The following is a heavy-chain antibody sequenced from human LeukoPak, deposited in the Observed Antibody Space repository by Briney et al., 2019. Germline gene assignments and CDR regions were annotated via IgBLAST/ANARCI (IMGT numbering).Heavy chain of an antibody. D-gene: IGHD3-10*01. CDR1: GGTFSSYA. CDR3: ASYYGSGRGSYYYGMDV. J-gene: IGHJ6*04. V-gene: IGHV1-69*13. Sequence: ASVTVSCKASGGTFSSYAISWVRQAPGQGLEWMGGIIPIFGTANYAQKFQGRVTITADESTSTAYMELSSLRSEDTAVYYCASYYGSGRGSYYYGMDVWGKGTTVTVSS. CDR2: IIPIFGTA.